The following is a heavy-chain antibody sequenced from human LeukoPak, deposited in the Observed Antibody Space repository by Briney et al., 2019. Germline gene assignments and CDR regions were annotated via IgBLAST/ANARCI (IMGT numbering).Heavy chain of an antibody. CDR2: TYYSGST. CDR3: ARVAGSGSYYRILYYFDY. D-gene: IGHD1-26*01. CDR1: GGSISSYY. V-gene: IGHV4-59*08. J-gene: IGHJ4*02. Sequence: SETLSLTCTVSGGSISSYYWSWIRQPPGKGLEWIGYTYYSGSTNYNPSLKSRVTISVDTSKNQFSLKLSSVTAADTAVYYCARVAGSGSYYRILYYFDYWGQGTLVTVSS.